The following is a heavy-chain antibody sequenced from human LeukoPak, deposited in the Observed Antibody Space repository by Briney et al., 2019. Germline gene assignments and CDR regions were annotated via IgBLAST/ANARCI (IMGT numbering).Heavy chain of an antibody. CDR2: INHSGST. V-gene: IGHV4-34*01. D-gene: IGHD3-10*01. CDR1: GGSFSGYY. CDR3: ARDRYYGSGSDVRFDP. Sequence: SETLSLTCAVYGGSFSGYYWSWIRQPPGKGLEWIGEINHSGSTNYNPSLKSRVTISVDTSKNQFSLKLSSVTAAHTAVYYCARDRYYGSGSDVRFDPWGQGTLVTVSS. J-gene: IGHJ5*02.